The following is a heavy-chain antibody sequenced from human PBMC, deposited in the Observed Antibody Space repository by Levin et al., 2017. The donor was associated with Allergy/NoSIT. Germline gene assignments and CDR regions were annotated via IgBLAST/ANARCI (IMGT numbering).Heavy chain of an antibody. D-gene: IGHD3-22*01. CDR1: GGSISSGDYY. CDR2: THFSGST. V-gene: IGHV4-30-4*01. CDR3: ARGHYDSSGFWFDP. J-gene: IGHJ5*02. Sequence: PSETLSLTCGVSGGSISSGDYYWSWIRQPPGKGLELIAYTHFSGSTYHNPSLKSRLTMSVDTSKNQLSLKLSSVTAADTAIYFCARGHYDSSGFWFDPWGRGTLVTVSS.